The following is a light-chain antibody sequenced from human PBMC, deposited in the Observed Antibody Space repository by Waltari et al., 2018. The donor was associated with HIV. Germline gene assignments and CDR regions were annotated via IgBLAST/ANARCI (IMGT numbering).Light chain of an antibody. Sequence: QSALPQPTSVSGSPGQSIAISCPGPSGDIGTYKYVPWYQQHTGKVPKLIIYDVNVRPSGVSERFSGSKSGNTATLTISGLHSDDEADYYCCSYTVNSTGVFGAGTKITV. CDR3: CSYTVNSTGV. J-gene: IGLJ1*01. CDR1: SGDIGTYKY. V-gene: IGLV2-14*03. CDR2: DVN.